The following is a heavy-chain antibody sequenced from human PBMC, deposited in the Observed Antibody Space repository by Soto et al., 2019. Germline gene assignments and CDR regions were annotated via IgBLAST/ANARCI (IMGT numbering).Heavy chain of an antibody. CDR2: ISAYNGNT. Sequence: ASVKVSCKASGYTFTSYGISWVRQAPGQGLEWMGWISAYNGNTNYAQKLQGRVTMTTDTSTSTAYMELRSLRSDDTAVYYCARVSDSSGYYDAFDIWGQGTMVTRLL. D-gene: IGHD3-22*01. J-gene: IGHJ3*02. CDR1: GYTFTSYG. CDR3: ARVSDSSGYYDAFDI. V-gene: IGHV1-18*04.